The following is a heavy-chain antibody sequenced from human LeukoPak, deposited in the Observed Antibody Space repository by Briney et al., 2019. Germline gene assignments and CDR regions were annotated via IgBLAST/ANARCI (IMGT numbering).Heavy chain of an antibody. V-gene: IGHV3-23*01. J-gene: IGHJ4*02. CDR1: GFTFSAYA. CDR2: ISGSGDTT. CDR3: ATDPGTMIVVP. Sequence: PGGSLRLSCAASGFTFSAYAMTWFRQAPGKGLEWVSAISGSGDTTYYADSVKGRFTVSRDNSKNTLYLQMNSLRAEDTAVYYCATDPGTMIVVPWGQGTLVTVSS. D-gene: IGHD3-22*01.